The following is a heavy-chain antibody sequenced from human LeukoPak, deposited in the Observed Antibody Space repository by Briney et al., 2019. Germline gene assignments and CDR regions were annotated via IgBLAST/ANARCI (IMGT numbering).Heavy chain of an antibody. CDR3: ARDGPAYSFDY. CDR1: GFIFSGYE. CDR2: ISTSGKTK. D-gene: IGHD5-18*01. J-gene: IGHJ4*02. V-gene: IGHV3-48*03. Sequence: GESLKISCAVSGFIFSGYEMHWVRRAPGKGLEWVSCISTSGKTKYYADSVKGRFTISRDNARNSMYLQMNSLRAEDMAVYYCARDGPAYSFDYWGQGTLVTVSS.